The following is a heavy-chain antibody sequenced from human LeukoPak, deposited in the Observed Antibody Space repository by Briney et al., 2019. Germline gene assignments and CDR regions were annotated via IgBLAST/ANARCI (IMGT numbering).Heavy chain of an antibody. CDR2: INPNSGGT. CDR1: GYTFTGYY. D-gene: IGHD1-26*01. Sequence: ASVKVSCKASGYTFTGYYMHWVRQAPGQGLEWMGWINPNSGGTNYAQKFQGRVTMTRDTSISTAYMELSRLRSEDTAVYYCAKSGSYSRGAWFDPWGQGTLITVSS. V-gene: IGHV1-2*02. CDR3: AKSGSYSRGAWFDP. J-gene: IGHJ5*02.